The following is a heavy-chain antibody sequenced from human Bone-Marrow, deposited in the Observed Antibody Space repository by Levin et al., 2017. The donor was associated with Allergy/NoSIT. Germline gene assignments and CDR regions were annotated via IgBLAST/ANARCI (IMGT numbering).Heavy chain of an antibody. CDR1: GFTFDDYA. D-gene: IGHD3-22*01. J-gene: IGHJ4*02. CDR3: AKFPPGGYYDSPPGD. CDR2: ISWNSGSI. V-gene: IGHV3-9*01. Sequence: GGSLRLSCAASGFTFDDYAMHWVRQAPGKGLEWVSGISWNSGSIGYADSVKGRFTISRDNAKNSLYLQMNSLRAEDTALYYCAKFPPGGYYDSPPGDWGQGTLVTVSS.